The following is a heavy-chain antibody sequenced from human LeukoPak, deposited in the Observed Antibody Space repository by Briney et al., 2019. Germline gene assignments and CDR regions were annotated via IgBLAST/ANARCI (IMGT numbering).Heavy chain of an antibody. J-gene: IGHJ4*02. CDR1: EYRFTNYW. Sequence: GESLKISCKGSEYRFTNYWIGWVRQMPGKGLEWLGIINPGDSNTKYSPYFQGQVTISADKSISTAYLQWSSLKASDTAMYYCASAYSGSYYWDYWGQGTLVTVSS. CDR3: ASAYSGSYYWDY. V-gene: IGHV5-51*01. D-gene: IGHD1-26*01. CDR2: INPGDSNT.